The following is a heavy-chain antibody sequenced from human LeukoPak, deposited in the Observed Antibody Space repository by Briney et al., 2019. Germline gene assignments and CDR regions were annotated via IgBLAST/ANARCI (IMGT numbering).Heavy chain of an antibody. CDR2: IDGRGRYA. CDR1: GFRFSGYW. D-gene: IGHD3-22*01. Sequence: GGSLRLSCAASGFRFSGYWMTWVRQAPGKGLEWVSGIDGRGRYAYYRDSVRGRFTISRDNSKKTLDLHMSSLRAEDTAVYYCAKGSSGYYYYFESWGLGTLVTVSS. V-gene: IGHV3-23*01. J-gene: IGHJ4*02. CDR3: AKGSSGYYYYFES.